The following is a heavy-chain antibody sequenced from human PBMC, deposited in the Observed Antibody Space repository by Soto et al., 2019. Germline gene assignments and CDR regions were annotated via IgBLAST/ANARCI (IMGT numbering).Heavy chain of an antibody. CDR1: GFTLSSYE. J-gene: IGHJ4*02. V-gene: IGHV3-48*03. CDR3: AREPRSISSLDY. Sequence: EVQLVESGGGLVQPGGSLRLSCAASGFTLSSYEMNWVRQAPGRGLEWVSYISSSSTTIKYADSVKGRFTISRDNAKNSLYLQMNSLRAEDTAVYYCAREPRSISSLDYWGQGTLVTVS. CDR2: ISSSSTTI. D-gene: IGHD6-6*01.